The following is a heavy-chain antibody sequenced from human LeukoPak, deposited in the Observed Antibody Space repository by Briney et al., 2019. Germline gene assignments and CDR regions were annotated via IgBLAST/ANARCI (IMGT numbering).Heavy chain of an antibody. CDR1: GGSISSYY. D-gene: IGHD1-26*01. CDR2: IYYSGST. J-gene: IGHJ4*02. CDR3: AGSRDKKYYFDY. V-gene: IGHV4-59*01. Sequence: SEALSLTCTVSGGSISSYYWSWIRQPPGKGLEWIGYIYYSGSTNYNPSLKSRVTISVDTSKNQFSLKLSSVTAADTAVYYCAGSRDKKYYFDYWGQGTLVTVSS.